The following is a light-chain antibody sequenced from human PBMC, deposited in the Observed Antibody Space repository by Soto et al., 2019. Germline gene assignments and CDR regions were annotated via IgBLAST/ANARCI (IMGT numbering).Light chain of an antibody. Sequence: EIVLTQSPATLSLSPGERATLSCRASQSVSSNLAWYQQKPGQAPRLLIYGASTRASGVPDRFSGSGSGTEFTLTISRLEPEDFAVYYCQQYGTSPQTFGQGTKVDIK. V-gene: IGKV3-20*01. CDR1: QSVSSN. CDR2: GAS. J-gene: IGKJ1*01. CDR3: QQYGTSPQT.